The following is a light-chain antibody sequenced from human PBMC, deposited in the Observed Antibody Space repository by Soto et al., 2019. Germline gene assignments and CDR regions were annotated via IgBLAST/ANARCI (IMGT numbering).Light chain of an antibody. CDR1: QSVSSK. J-gene: IGKJ1*01. CDR2: GAS. Sequence: DIVMTQSPSTLSVSPGEGATITCRASQSVSSKLAWYQQKPGQAPRLLIYGASTRATGIPARFSGSGSGTEFTLIISSLQSEDSAVYYCQQYNSWLWTFGQGTKVDIK. CDR3: QQYNSWLWT. V-gene: IGKV3-15*01.